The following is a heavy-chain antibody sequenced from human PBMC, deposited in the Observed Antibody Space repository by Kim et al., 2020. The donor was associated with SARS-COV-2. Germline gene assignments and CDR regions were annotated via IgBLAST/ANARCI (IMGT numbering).Heavy chain of an antibody. CDR1: GGSFSGYY. J-gene: IGHJ6*03. CDR3: ARGPYCTGGVCRYYYYYYMDV. CDR2: INHSGST. D-gene: IGHD2-8*02. V-gene: IGHV4-34*01. Sequence: SETLSLTCAVYGGSFSGYYWSWIRQPPGKGLEWIGEINHSGSTNYNPSLKSRVTISVDTSKNQFSLKLSSVTAADTAVYYCARGPYCTGGVCRYYYYYYMDVWGKGTTVTVSS.